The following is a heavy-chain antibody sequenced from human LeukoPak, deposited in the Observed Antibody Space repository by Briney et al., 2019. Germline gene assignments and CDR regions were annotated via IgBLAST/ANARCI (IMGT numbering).Heavy chain of an antibody. CDR2: ISGNGADT. D-gene: IGHD6-19*01. CDR3: VKGSGTGWYGH. CDR1: GFTFSSYS. Sequence: PGRSLRLSCSASGFTFSSYSMHWARRAPGKGLEYVSAISGNGADTYYSDSVKDRFTISRDNSNNMLFLQMSSLRAEDTAVYYCVKGSGTGWYGHWGQGTLVTVSS. J-gene: IGHJ4*02. V-gene: IGHV3-64D*06.